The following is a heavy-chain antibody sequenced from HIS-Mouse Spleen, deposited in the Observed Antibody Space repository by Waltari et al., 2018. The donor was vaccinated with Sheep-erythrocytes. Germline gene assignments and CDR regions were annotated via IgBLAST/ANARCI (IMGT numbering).Heavy chain of an antibody. CDR3: ARFYGDFTRAFDI. V-gene: IGHV1-18*01. D-gene: IGHD4-17*01. J-gene: IGHJ3*02. CDR2: ISANNSTT. CDR1: GYTFTSYG. Sequence: QVQLVQSGAEVKKPGASVKVSCKASGYTFTSYGISWVRQAPGQGLEWMRWISANNSTTNTAQTLQCRVTMTTDTTTSTAYMELRSLRSDDPAVYYCARFYGDFTRAFDIWGQGTMVTVSS.